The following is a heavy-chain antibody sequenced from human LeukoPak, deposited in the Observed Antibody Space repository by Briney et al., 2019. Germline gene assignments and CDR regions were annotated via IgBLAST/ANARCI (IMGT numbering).Heavy chain of an antibody. J-gene: IGHJ5*02. Sequence: GGSLRLSCVASGFTVSNNYMSWVRQAPGKGLEWVSVIYSGGDTYYADSVKGRFTISRDNSNNTLYLQMNSLTVEDTAVYYCARRSGYPNWFDPWGQGTLVTVSS. D-gene: IGHD3-22*01. CDR1: GFTVSNNY. CDR3: ARRSGYPNWFDP. V-gene: IGHV3-66*04. CDR2: IYSGGDT.